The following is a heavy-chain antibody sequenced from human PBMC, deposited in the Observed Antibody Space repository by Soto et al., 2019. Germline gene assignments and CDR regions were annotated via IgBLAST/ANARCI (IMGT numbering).Heavy chain of an antibody. Sequence: SVKVSCKASGGTFSSYAISWVRQAPGQGLEWMGGIIPVFGTANYAQKFQGRVTITADKSTSTAYMELSSLRSEDTAVYYCARVKYGDYVGFDYWGQGTLVTVSS. CDR3: ARVKYGDYVGFDY. D-gene: IGHD4-17*01. J-gene: IGHJ4*02. V-gene: IGHV1-69*06. CDR2: IIPVFGTA. CDR1: GGTFSSYA.